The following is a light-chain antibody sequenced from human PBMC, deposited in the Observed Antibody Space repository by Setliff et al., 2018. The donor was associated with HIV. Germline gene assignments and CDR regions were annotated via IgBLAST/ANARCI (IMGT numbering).Light chain of an antibody. J-gene: IGLJ2*01. Sequence: SVLTQPPSVSGTPGQRITISCSGSNSSIGSNYVSWYQQFPGLAPRLLMFRNSQRPSGVPDRFSGSKSGMSASLAISGLRSEDEADYYCATWDESVSSPRIFGGGTK. CDR3: ATWDESVSSPRI. CDR2: RNS. CDR1: NSSIGSNY. V-gene: IGLV1-47*01.